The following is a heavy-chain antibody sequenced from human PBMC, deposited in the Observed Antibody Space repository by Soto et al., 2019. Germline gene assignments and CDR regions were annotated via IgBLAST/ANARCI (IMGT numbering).Heavy chain of an antibody. D-gene: IGHD1-26*01. Sequence: ASVKVSCKASGYTFTSYGISWVRQAPGQVLEWMGWISAYNGNTNYAQKLQGRVTMTTDTSTSTAYMELRSLRSDDTAVYYCARVGRMGARFSYFVYWGQGTLVTVSS. CDR1: GYTFTSYG. J-gene: IGHJ4*02. V-gene: IGHV1-18*04. CDR2: ISAYNGNT. CDR3: ARVGRMGARFSYFVY.